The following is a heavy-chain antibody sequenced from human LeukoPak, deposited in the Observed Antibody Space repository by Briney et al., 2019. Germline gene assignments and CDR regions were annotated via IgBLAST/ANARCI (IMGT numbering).Heavy chain of an antibody. Sequence: GGSLRLSCAASGFTFSSYWMSWVRQAPGKGLEWVANIKQDGSEKYYVDSVKGRFTISRDNAKNSLCLQMNSLRAEDTAVYYCARDSPPARPYYYYYYMDVWGKGTTVTVSS. CDR2: IKQDGSEK. CDR3: ARDSPPARPYYYYYYMDV. D-gene: IGHD6-6*01. CDR1: GFTFSSYW. V-gene: IGHV3-7*01. J-gene: IGHJ6*03.